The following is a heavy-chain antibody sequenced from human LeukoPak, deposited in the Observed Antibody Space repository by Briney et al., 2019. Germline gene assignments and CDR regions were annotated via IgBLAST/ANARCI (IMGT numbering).Heavy chain of an antibody. Sequence: SETLSLTCTVSGGSISSYYWSWIRQPPGKGLEWIGFIFYSGTTNYNPSLKSRVTISVDTSKNQFSLKLSSVTAADTAVYYCARGGWNKFDYWGQGTLVTVSA. CDR1: GGSISSYY. V-gene: IGHV4-59*01. D-gene: IGHD3-22*01. CDR2: IFYSGTT. CDR3: ARGGWNKFDY. J-gene: IGHJ4*02.